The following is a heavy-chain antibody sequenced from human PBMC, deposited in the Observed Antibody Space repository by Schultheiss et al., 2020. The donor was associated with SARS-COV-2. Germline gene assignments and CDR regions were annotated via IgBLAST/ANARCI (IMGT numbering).Heavy chain of an antibody. CDR2: ISAYSGDT. J-gene: IGHJ4*02. CDR1: GFAFTSYG. CDR3: ARGDDYGDLFDY. D-gene: IGHD4-17*01. V-gene: IGHV1-8*01. Sequence: GESLKISCKASGFAFTSYGISWVRQAPGQGLEWMGWISAYSGDTKYAQKFQGRVTMTRNTSISTAYMELSSLRSEDTAVYYCARGDDYGDLFDYWGQGTLVTVSS.